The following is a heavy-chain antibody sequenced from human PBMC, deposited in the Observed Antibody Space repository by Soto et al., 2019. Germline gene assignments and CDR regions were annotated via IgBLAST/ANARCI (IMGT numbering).Heavy chain of an antibody. CDR3: ARQRPTDGRWEFANYYGMDV. CDR1: GGSFSAYY. D-gene: IGHD1-26*01. CDR2: IIHSEST. J-gene: IGHJ6*02. Sequence: SETLSLTCAVYGGSFSAYYWSWVRQPPGKGLERVGEIIHSESTKYNPSLKSRVTISVDTYKNQFSLKLSSVTAADTAVYYCARQRPTDGRWEFANYYGMDVWGQGTPVTGSS. V-gene: IGHV4-34*12.